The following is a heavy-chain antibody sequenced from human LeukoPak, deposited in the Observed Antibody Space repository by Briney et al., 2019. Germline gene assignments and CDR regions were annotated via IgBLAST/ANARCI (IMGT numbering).Heavy chain of an antibody. Sequence: SETLSLTCTVSGDSITAYYWRCIRQPPGKGLECSGYIYYTGSTNYNPSLKNRVTISLDTSKNQLSLRLSSVTTADTAVYYCARDGSTTGWYSGDYWGQGILVTVSS. J-gene: IGHJ4*02. CDR1: GDSITAYY. CDR3: ARDGSTTGWYSGDY. D-gene: IGHD6-19*01. CDR2: IYYTGST. V-gene: IGHV4-59*01.